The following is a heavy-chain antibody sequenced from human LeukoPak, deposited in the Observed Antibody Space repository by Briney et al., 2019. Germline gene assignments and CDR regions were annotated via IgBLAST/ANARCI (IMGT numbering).Heavy chain of an antibody. V-gene: IGHV3-21*01. CDR2: ISNSGGST. CDR3: AGGVTWGDY. CDR1: GFNFRSYG. J-gene: IGHJ4*02. D-gene: IGHD3-16*01. Sequence: GGSLRLSCAASGFNFRSYGMTWVRQAPGKGLEWVSYISNSGGSTYYADSVKGRFTLSRDNAKNSLYLQMNSLRADDTAVYYCAGGVTWGDYWGRGTLVTVSS.